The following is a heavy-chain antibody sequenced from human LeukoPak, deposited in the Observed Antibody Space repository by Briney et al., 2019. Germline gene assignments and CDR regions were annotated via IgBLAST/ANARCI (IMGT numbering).Heavy chain of an antibody. J-gene: IGHJ5*02. V-gene: IGHV4-59*01. CDR3: ARTYYYDSSGYYDGFDP. CDR1: AGSISSFY. Sequence: SETLSLTCTVSAGSISSFYWSSIRQPPGKGLEWIGHIYYSGSTNSKPSLKSHVTISVDTPKNQFSLKLSSVTAADTAVYYCARTYYYDSSGYYDGFDPWGQGTLVTVSS. D-gene: IGHD3-22*01. CDR2: IYYSGST.